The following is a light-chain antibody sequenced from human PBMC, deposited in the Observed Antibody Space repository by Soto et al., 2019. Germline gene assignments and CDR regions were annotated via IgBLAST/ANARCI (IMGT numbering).Light chain of an antibody. CDR2: AAS. J-gene: IGKJ2*01. V-gene: IGKV1-12*01. Sequence: DIPMTQSPSSLSAPVGDRVSISCRANQDIDKWLAWFQQKPGKAPKLLISAASTLQNGVSSRFSGSGSGTDFTLTIQSLQPDDIGTYYCQQASSFPHTFGQGTKLEIK. CDR1: QDIDKW. CDR3: QQASSFPHT.